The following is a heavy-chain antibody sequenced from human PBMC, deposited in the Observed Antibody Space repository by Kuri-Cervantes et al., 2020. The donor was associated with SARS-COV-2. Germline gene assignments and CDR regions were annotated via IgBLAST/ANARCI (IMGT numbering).Heavy chain of an antibody. CDR3: ARHRDFWNDGMDV. CDR2: SYRGRTT. Sequence: GESLKISCAVSGFTVSRNYMSWVRQAPGKGLEWVSISYRGRTTYYADSVKGRFTIFRDISKDTVYLQMDTLRAEDTAVYYCARHRDFWNDGMDVWGQGTTVTVSS. J-gene: IGHJ6*02. D-gene: IGHD3-3*01. V-gene: IGHV3-53*01. CDR1: GFTVSRNY.